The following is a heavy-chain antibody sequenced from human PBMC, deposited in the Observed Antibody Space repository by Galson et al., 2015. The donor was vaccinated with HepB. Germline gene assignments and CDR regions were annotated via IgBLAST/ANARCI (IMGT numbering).Heavy chain of an antibody. CDR2: ISRTGDTT. CDR1: GFTFSNYG. CDR3: VRGTTAPDY. V-gene: IGHV3-23*01. Sequence: SLRLSCAASGFTFSNYGMSWVRQAPGKGLECVAAISRTGDTTDYAESVKGRFTVSRDSSKSTLYLQMNGLRAEDTATYYCVRGTTAPDYWAQGTLVIVSS. J-gene: IGHJ4*02. D-gene: IGHD2/OR15-2a*01.